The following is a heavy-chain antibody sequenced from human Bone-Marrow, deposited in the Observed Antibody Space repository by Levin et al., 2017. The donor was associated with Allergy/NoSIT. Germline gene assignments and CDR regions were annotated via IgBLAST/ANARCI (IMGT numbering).Heavy chain of an antibody. V-gene: IGHV3-49*04. CDR3: ARGGGDSDSFEYHSHFFMAV. CDR1: GFSIRDYS. J-gene: IGHJ6*03. CDR2: IRRRAFGGTS. Sequence: GGSLRLSCSASGFSIRDYSLSWVRQAPGKGLEWVGLIRRRAFGGTSLFGTSVKGRFTISRDDSKNIAYLHLNTLKNEDTAMYFCARGGGDSDSFEYHSHFFMAVWGEGTMVIVSS. D-gene: IGHD2-21*02.